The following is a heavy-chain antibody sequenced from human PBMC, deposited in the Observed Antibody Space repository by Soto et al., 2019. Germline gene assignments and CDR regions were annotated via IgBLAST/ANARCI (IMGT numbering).Heavy chain of an antibody. Sequence: GGSLRLSCAASGFTFSSYAMSWVRQAPGKGLEWVSAISGSGGSTYYADSVKGRFTISRDNSKNTLYLQMNSLRAEDTAVYYCAKVMSRGTWIQQGFADYWGQGTLVTVSS. D-gene: IGHD5-18*01. CDR1: GFTFSSYA. CDR2: ISGSGGST. V-gene: IGHV3-23*01. CDR3: AKVMSRGTWIQQGFADY. J-gene: IGHJ4*02.